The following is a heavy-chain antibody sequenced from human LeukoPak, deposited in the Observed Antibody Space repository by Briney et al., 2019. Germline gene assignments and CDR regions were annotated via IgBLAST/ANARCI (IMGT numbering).Heavy chain of an antibody. CDR2: ISKDGSDK. J-gene: IGHJ4*02. Sequence: GGSLRLSCAASGFTFSNAWMNWVRQAPGKGLEWVAVISKDGSDKYYPGSVRGRFTISRDNSKNTIYLQMDSLRAEDTAIYYCARDYWWNYDYWGQGTLVTVSS. CDR3: ARDYWWNYDY. CDR1: GFTFSNAW. D-gene: IGHD1-7*01. V-gene: IGHV3-30-3*01.